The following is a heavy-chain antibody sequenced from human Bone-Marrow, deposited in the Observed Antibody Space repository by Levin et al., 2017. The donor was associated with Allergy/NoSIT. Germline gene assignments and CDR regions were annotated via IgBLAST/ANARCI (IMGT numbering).Heavy chain of an antibody. CDR1: GDYISTNY. Sequence: SETLSLTCTVSGDYISTNYWSWIRQTAGRGLEWIGRIYSSGSTNYNPSLKSRVSMSLDTSNNQFSLKLSSVTAADTAVYYCARHRPDRITIFGVVTAMDVWGQGTTVTVSS. CDR2: IYSSGST. V-gene: IGHV4-4*07. D-gene: IGHD3-3*01. CDR3: ARHRPDRITIFGVVTAMDV. J-gene: IGHJ6*02.